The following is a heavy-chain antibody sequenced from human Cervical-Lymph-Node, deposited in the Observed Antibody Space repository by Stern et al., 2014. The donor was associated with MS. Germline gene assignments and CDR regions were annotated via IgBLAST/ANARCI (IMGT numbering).Heavy chain of an antibody. J-gene: IGHJ6*02. V-gene: IGHV1-69*01. CDR2: AIPLVTTT. CDR1: GGTFSNYA. Sequence: QMQLVQSGAEVKKPGSSVKVSCKASGGTFSNYAINWVRQAPGQGLEWMGGAIPLVTTTDYAQNFQGRLTITADEFTGTAYMELSSLRSEDTAVYYCARLRRGMEVWGQGTTVTVSS. CDR3: ARLRRGMEV.